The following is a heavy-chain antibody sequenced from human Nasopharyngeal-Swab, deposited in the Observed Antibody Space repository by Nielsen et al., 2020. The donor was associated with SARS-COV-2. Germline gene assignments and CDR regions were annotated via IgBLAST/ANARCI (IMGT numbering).Heavy chain of an antibody. CDR3: SPVATLGGVGDYYYMDV. Sequence: GGSLRLSCAASGFTFSSYAMSWVRQAPGKGLEWVSAISGSGGSTYYADSVKGRFTISRDNSKNTLYLQMNSLRADDTSLYFFSPVATLGGVGDYYYMDVWGKGTTVTVSS. V-gene: IGHV3-23*01. CDR1: GFTFSSYA. CDR2: ISGSGGST. D-gene: IGHD3-16*01. J-gene: IGHJ6*03.